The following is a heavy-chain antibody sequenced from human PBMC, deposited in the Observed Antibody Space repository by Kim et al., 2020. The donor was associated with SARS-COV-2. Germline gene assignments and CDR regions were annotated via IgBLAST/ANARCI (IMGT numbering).Heavy chain of an antibody. CDR3: ARVPQPRYGTQNWFDP. J-gene: IGHJ5*02. D-gene: IGHD5-18*01. Sequence: KFQGRVTITADESTSTAYMELSSLRSEDTAVYYCARVPQPRYGTQNWFDPWGQGTLVTVSS. V-gene: IGHV1-69*01.